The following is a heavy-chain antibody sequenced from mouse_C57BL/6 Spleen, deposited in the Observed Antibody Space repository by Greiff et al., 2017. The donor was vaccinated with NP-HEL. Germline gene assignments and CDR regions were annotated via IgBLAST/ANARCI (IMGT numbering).Heavy chain of an antibody. J-gene: IGHJ3*01. V-gene: IGHV5-4*01. Sequence: EVHLVESGGGLVKPGGSLKLSCAASGFTFSSYAMSWVRQTPEKRLEWVATISDGGSYTYYPDNVKGRFTISRDNAKNNLYLQMSHLKSEDTAMYYCARGSYYSNYVLAYWGQGTLVTVSA. CDR3: ARGSYYSNYVLAY. CDR2: ISDGGSYT. D-gene: IGHD2-5*01. CDR1: GFTFSSYA.